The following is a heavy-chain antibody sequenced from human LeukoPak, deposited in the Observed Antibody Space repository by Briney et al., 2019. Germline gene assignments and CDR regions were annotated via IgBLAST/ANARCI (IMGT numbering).Heavy chain of an antibody. Sequence: SETLSLTCTVSGGSVTSASHYWAWIRQPPGKGLEWIGSIHYSGSTYYSPSLKSRLTISGDTSKSQFSLKLTFVTAADTAVYYCTRHHDYGDKIDYWGQGTLVNVSS. D-gene: IGHD4-23*01. CDR1: GGSVTSASHY. CDR2: IHYSGST. J-gene: IGHJ4*02. CDR3: TRHHDYGDKIDY. V-gene: IGHV4-39*01.